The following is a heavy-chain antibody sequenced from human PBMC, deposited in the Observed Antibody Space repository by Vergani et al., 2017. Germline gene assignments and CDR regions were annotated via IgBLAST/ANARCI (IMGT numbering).Heavy chain of an antibody. D-gene: IGHD4-23*01. CDR2: INHSGST. CDR1: GGSFSGYY. Sequence: QVQLQQWGAGLLKPSETLSLTCAVYGGSFSGYYWSWIRQPPGKGLEWIGEINHSGSTNYNPSLKSRVTISVDTSKKQFSLKLSSVTAADTAVYYCARQTVVRYRLSGPFDYGGQGTLVTVSS. J-gene: IGHJ4*02. CDR3: ARQTVVRYRLSGPFDY. V-gene: IGHV4-34*01.